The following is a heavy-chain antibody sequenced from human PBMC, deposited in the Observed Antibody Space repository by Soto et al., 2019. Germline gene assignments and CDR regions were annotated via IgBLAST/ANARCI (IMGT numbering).Heavy chain of an antibody. V-gene: IGHV3-7*01. Sequence: EVQLVESGGGLVQPGGSLRLTCTASGFTVTSSWMAWVRQAPGKGLEWVGNIKQDGSEVYYLDSVRGRFTISRDSAWKSLYLQVSSLRVEDTAVYYCAGIQNNWFDPWGQGTLVAVSS. CDR2: IKQDGSEV. J-gene: IGHJ5*02. CDR1: GFTVTSSW. CDR3: AGIQNNWFDP.